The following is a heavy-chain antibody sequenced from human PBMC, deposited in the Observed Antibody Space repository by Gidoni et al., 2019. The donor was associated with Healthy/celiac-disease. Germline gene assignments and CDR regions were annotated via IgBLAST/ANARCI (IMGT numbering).Heavy chain of an antibody. D-gene: IGHD5-18*01. J-gene: IGHJ3*02. CDR1: GFTFCSYA. V-gene: IGHV3-23*01. CDR2: ISGSGGRT. Sequence: EVQLLESGGGLVQPGGSLRLSCAASGFTFCSYAMSWVRKAPGKGLGLGSAISGSGGRTYYADSVKGRFTISRDNSKNTLYLQMNSLRAEDTAVYYCAKDGAMVTVGPDAFDIWGQGTMVTVPS. CDR3: AKDGAMVTVGPDAFDI.